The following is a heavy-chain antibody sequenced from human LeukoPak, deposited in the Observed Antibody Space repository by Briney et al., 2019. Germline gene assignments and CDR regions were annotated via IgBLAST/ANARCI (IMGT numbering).Heavy chain of an antibody. CDR3: ARGGDCSSTSCHDAFDI. CDR1: GYTFTSYD. Sequence: ASVKVSCKASGYTFTSYDINWVRQTTGQGLEWMGWMNPNSGNTGYAQKFQGRVTMTRNTSISTAYMELSSLRSEDTAVYYCARGGDCSSTSCHDAFDIWGQETMVTVSS. J-gene: IGHJ3*02. CDR2: MNPNSGNT. V-gene: IGHV1-8*01. D-gene: IGHD2-2*01.